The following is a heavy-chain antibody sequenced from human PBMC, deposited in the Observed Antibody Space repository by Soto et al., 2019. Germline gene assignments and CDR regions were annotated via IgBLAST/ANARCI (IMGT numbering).Heavy chain of an antibody. D-gene: IGHD1-26*01. CDR3: AKARHSGSLDY. Sequence: EVQLVESGGVLVQPGGSLRLSCAASGFTFSSFDMHWVRQATGKGLEWVSAIGTAGDPYYPGSVKGRFTISRENAKNSLYLQMNSLRAEDTAVYYCAKARHSGSLDYWGQGTLVTVSS. CDR1: GFTFSSFD. CDR2: IGTAGDP. V-gene: IGHV3-13*05. J-gene: IGHJ4*02.